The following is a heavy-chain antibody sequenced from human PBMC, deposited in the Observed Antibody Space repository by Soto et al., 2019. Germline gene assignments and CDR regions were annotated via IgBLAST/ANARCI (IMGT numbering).Heavy chain of an antibody. CDR1: GFTFSGSA. CDR2: IRSKANSYAT. Sequence: GGSLRLSCAASGFTFSGSAMHWVRQASGKGLEWVGRIRSKANSYATAYAASVKGRFTISRDDSKNTAYLQMNSLKTEDTAVYYCTRHGENSGYEWDAFDIWGQGTMVTVSS. V-gene: IGHV3-73*01. J-gene: IGHJ3*02. CDR3: TRHGENSGYEWDAFDI. D-gene: IGHD5-12*01.